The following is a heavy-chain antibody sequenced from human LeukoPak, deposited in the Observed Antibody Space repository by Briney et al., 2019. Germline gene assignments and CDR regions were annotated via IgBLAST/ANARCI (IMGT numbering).Heavy chain of an antibody. J-gene: IGHJ6*04. D-gene: IGHD5-12*01. CDR1: GGTFSSYA. V-gene: IGHV1-69*06. CDR3: AVAQWLGPSYYYGMDV. CDR2: IIPIFGTA. Sequence: SVKVSCKASGGTFSSYAISWVRQAPGQGLEWMGGIIPIFGTANYAQKFQGRVTITADKPTSTAYMELSSLRSEDTAVYYCAVAQWLGPSYYYGMDVWGKGTTVTVSS.